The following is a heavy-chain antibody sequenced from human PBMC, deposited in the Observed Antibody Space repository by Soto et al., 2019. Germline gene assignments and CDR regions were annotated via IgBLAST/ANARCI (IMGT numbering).Heavy chain of an antibody. CDR1: GYTFNKYA. CDR3: AKSGSWYGWFDP. J-gene: IGHJ5*02. V-gene: IGHV1-3*04. Sequence: ASVKVSCKASGYTFNKYAMQWVRQAPGQRLEWMGWINTGNGNTKYSQKFQGRISITRDTSASTAYMELGSLRSEDTAVYYCAKSGSWYGWFDPWGQGTLVTVSS. D-gene: IGHD6-13*01. CDR2: INTGNGNT.